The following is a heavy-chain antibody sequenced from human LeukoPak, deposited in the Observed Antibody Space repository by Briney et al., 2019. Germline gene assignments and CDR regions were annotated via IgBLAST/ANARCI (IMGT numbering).Heavy chain of an antibody. D-gene: IGHD3-3*01. CDR2: ISGSGGST. CDR3: AKDWSPYDFWSGYYTGNLDY. V-gene: IGHV3-23*01. J-gene: IGHJ4*02. Sequence: GGSLRLSCAASEFTFSSYAMSWVRQAPGKGLEWVSAISGSGGSTYYADSVKGRFTISRDNPKNTLYLQMNSLRAEDTAVYYCAKDWSPYDFWSGYYTGNLDYWGQGTLVTVSS. CDR1: EFTFSSYA.